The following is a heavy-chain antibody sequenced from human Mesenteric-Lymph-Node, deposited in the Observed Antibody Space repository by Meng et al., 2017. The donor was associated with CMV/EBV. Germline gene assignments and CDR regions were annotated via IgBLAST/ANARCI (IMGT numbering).Heavy chain of an antibody. Sequence: QVQLVQSGAEVKKPGASVKVSCKASGYSFTGYSIHWVRQAPGQVLEWMGRISPNTGDTIYEENFQGRVTMTRDTSINTAYMELSSLTSDDTAVYYCGRGQQTFDPWGQGTLVTVSS. CDR1: GYSFTGYS. CDR3: GRGQQTFDP. J-gene: IGHJ5*02. V-gene: IGHV1-2*06. CDR2: ISPNTGDT. D-gene: IGHD1-1*01.